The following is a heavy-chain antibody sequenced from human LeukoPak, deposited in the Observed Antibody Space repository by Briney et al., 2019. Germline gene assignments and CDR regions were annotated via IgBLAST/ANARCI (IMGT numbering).Heavy chain of an antibody. J-gene: IGHJ4*02. CDR3: ARNYYYDSSGYSPTDY. CDR2: INPNSGGT. CDR1: GYTFTGYY. D-gene: IGHD3-22*01. Sequence: ASVKVSCKASGYTFTGYYMHWVRQAPGQGLEWMGWINPNSGGTNYAQKFQGRVTMTRDTSISTAYMELSRLRSDDTAVYYCARNYYYDSSGYSPTDYWGQGTLVTVSS. V-gene: IGHV1-2*02.